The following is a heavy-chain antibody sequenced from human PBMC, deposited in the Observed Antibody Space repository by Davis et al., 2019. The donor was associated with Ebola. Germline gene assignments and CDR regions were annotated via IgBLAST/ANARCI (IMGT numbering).Heavy chain of an antibody. D-gene: IGHD5-24*01. V-gene: IGHV3-21*01. CDR3: ARDETRDGYNQPTN. Sequence: PGGSLRLSCAASGFTFSSYGMNWVRQSPGKGLEWVSSISSSSSYINYADSVKGRFTISRDNSKNTLYLQMNSLRAEDTAVYYCARDETRDGYNQPTNWGQGTLVTVSS. CDR2: ISSSSSYI. CDR1: GFTFSSYG. J-gene: IGHJ4*02.